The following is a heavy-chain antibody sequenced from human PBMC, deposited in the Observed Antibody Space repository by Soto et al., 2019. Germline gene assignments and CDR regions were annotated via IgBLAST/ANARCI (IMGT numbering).Heavy chain of an antibody. CDR2: IIPIIGIA. Sequence: QVQLVQSGAEVKKPGSSVKVSCKASGGTFSSYTISWVRQAPGQGLEWMGRIIPIIGIANYAQKFQGRVTITADKSTSTAYMELSSLRSEDTAVYYCARALTPWGSCSSTSCYLGAWFDPWGQGTLVTVSS. CDR3: ARALTPWGSCSSTSCYLGAWFDP. CDR1: GGTFSSYT. J-gene: IGHJ5*02. V-gene: IGHV1-69*02. D-gene: IGHD2-2*01.